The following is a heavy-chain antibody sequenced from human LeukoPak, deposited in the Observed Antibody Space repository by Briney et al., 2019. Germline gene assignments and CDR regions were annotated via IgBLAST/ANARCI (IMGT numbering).Heavy chain of an antibody. CDR2: ISYDGSNK. CDR1: GFTFSSYG. V-gene: IGHV3-30*18. Sequence: GESLRLSCAASGFTFSSYGMHWLRQAPGKGLEWVAVISYDGSNKYYADSVKGVFTISRDNSKNTMYLQMSSLRAEETAVYYCAKGGRYLKYFYCGMDVWGQGTTVTVSS. CDR3: AKGGRYLKYFYCGMDV. D-gene: IGHD2-21*01. J-gene: IGHJ6*02.